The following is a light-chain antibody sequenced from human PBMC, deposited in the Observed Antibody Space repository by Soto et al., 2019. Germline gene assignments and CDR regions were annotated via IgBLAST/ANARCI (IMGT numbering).Light chain of an antibody. Sequence: ALTQPASVSGSPGQSITISCTGTSSDVGGYNYVSWYQQHPGKAPKLMIYEVRNRPSGVSNRFSGSKSGDTASLTISGLQAEDEADYYCTSYTSSSTWVFGGGTKLTVL. CDR1: SSDVGGYNY. CDR3: TSYTSSSTWV. V-gene: IGLV2-14*01. CDR2: EVR. J-gene: IGLJ3*02.